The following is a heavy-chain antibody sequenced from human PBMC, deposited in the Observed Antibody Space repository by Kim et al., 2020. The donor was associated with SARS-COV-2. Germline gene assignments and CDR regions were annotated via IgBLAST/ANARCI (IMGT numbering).Heavy chain of an antibody. Sequence: SVKVSCKASGCTFSSYAISWVRQAPGQGLEWMGRIIPILGIANYAQKFQGRVTITADKSTSTAYMELSSLRSEDTAVYYCARAYGGTSGYYYMDVWGKGTTVTVSS. J-gene: IGHJ6*03. CDR3: ARAYGGTSGYYYMDV. CDR1: GCTFSSYA. CDR2: IIPILGIA. D-gene: IGHD2-2*01. V-gene: IGHV1-69*04.